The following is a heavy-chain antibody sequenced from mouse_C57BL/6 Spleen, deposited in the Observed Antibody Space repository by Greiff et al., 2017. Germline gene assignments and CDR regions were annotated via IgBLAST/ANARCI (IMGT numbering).Heavy chain of an antibody. CDR1: GYTFTSYW. V-gene: IGHV1-74*01. CDR3: TFITAVFDY. D-gene: IGHD1-2*01. Sequence: QVQLQQPGAELVKPGASVKVSCKASGYTFTSYWMNWVKQRPGQGLEWIGRIYPSDSDTNYNKKFKGKATLTVDTSSSTAYMQLSSLTSDDSAVYYGTFITAVFDYWGQGTTLTVSS. J-gene: IGHJ2*01. CDR2: IYPSDSDT.